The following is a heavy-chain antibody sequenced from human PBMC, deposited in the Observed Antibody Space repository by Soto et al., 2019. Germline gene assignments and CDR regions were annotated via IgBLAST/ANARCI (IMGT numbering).Heavy chain of an antibody. CDR3: ARDLVGGAARRQYYFDY. CDR1: GYTFTSYG. Sequence: ASVKVSCKASGYTFTSYGIGWVRQAPGQGLEWMGWISAYNGNTNYAQKLQGRVTMTTDTSTSTAYMELRSLRSDDTAVYYCARDLVGGAARRQYYFDYWGQGTLVTVSS. J-gene: IGHJ4*02. D-gene: IGHD6-6*01. CDR2: ISAYNGNT. V-gene: IGHV1-18*01.